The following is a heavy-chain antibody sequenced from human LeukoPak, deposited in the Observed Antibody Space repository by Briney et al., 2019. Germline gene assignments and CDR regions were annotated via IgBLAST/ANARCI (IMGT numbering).Heavy chain of an antibody. D-gene: IGHD6-13*01. Sequence: SETLSLTCTVSGYSISSGYYWGWIRQPPGKGLEWIGSIYHSGSTYYNPSLKSRVTISVDTSKNQFSLKLSSVTAADTAVYYCASFIVAAGSHDYWGQGTLVTVSS. V-gene: IGHV4-38-2*02. CDR3: ASFIVAAGSHDY. CDR2: IYHSGST. CDR1: GYSISSGYY. J-gene: IGHJ4*02.